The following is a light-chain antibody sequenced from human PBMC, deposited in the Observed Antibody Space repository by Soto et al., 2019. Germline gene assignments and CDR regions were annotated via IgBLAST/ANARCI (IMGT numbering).Light chain of an antibody. CDR2: GAT. CDR3: QQSTSFPLVLA. V-gene: IGKV1-12*01. J-gene: IGKJ4*01. Sequence: DIQMTQSPSSVSASVGYSVTITCRARQASGGWLTWYQQKPGSAATALIYGATLLQSGVPRRLSGSASGTEITLTITSRQAEDFATDYCQQSTSFPLVLAFGGGTKV. CDR1: QASGGW.